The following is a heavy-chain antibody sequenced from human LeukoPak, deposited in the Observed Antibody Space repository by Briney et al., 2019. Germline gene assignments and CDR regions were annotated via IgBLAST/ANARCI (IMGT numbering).Heavy chain of an antibody. Sequence: GGSLRLSCAAPGFTFSSYAMSWVRQAPGKGLEWVSSISSSSSYIYYADSVKGRFTISRDNAKNSLYLQMNSLRAEDTAVYYCARLASGSYYSDYWGQGTLVTVSS. J-gene: IGHJ4*02. V-gene: IGHV3-21*01. CDR3: ARLASGSYYSDY. CDR2: ISSSSSYI. D-gene: IGHD3-10*01. CDR1: GFTFSSYA.